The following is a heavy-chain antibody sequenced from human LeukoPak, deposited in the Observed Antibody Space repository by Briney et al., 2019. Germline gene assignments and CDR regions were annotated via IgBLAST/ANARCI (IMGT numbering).Heavy chain of an antibody. J-gene: IGHJ4*02. V-gene: IGHV4-34*01. CDR1: GGSFSGYY. CDR3: ARGPHDYVWGSYRFTPHLPFDY. CDR2: INHSGST. D-gene: IGHD3-16*02. Sequence: PSETLSLTCAVYGGSFSGYYWSWIRQPPGKGLEWIGEINHSGSTNYNPSLKNRVTISVDTSKNQFSLKLSSVTAADTAVYYCARGPHDYVWGSYRFTPHLPFDYWGQGTLVTVSS.